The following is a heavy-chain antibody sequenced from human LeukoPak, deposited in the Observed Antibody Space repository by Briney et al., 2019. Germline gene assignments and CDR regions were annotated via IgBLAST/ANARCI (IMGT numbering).Heavy chain of an antibody. V-gene: IGHV3-23*01. Sequence: QAGGSLRLSCAASGFTVSSNYMSWVRQAPGKGLEWVSVISGSGNSTYYADSVKGRFTISRGNSKNTLYLQMNSLRGEDTAVYHCVKDNSNWYWYFDLWGRGTLVTVFS. CDR1: GFTVSSNY. CDR2: ISGSGNST. D-gene: IGHD1-1*01. CDR3: VKDNSNWYWYFDL. J-gene: IGHJ2*01.